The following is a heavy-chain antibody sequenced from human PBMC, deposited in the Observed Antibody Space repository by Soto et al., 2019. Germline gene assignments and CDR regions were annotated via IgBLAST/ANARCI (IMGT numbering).Heavy chain of an antibody. CDR3: TRFGGDLVLLWFGEPPIFNDYYYGMDV. J-gene: IGHJ6*02. Sequence: SETLSLTCTVSGGSVSSGSYYWSWIRQPPGKGLEWIGYIYYSGSTNYNPSLKSRVTISVDTSKNQFSLKLSSVTAADTAVYYCTRFGGDLVLLWFGEPPIFNDYYYGMDVWGQGTTVTVSS. CDR2: IYYSGST. V-gene: IGHV4-61*01. D-gene: IGHD3-10*01. CDR1: GGSVSSGSYY.